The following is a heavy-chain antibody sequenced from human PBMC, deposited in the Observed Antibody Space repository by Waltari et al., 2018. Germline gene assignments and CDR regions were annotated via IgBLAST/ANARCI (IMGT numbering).Heavy chain of an antibody. CDR2: FSGGIDTT. V-gene: IGHV3-23*01. Sequence: EVQLLDSGGGLVQPGGSLRLSCAASGFTFTSYAMSWVRQATGKRLEWGSTFSGGIDTTYYANSVKGRFTISRDNSKNTLYLQVNSLRAEDTAVYYCAKASLRTCSGARCYHFDYWGQGTVVTVSS. J-gene: IGHJ4*02. D-gene: IGHD2-15*01. CDR1: GFTFTSYA. CDR3: AKASLRTCSGARCYHFDY.